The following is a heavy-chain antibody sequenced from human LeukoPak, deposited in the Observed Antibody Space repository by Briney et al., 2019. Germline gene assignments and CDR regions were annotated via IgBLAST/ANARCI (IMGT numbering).Heavy chain of an antibody. CDR1: GFTFDDYG. D-gene: IGHD3-3*01. J-gene: IGHJ6*03. V-gene: IGHV3-20*04. Sequence: RTGGSLRLSCAASGFTFDDYGMSWVRQAPGKGLEWVSGINWNGGSTGYADSVKGRFTISRDNAKNSLYLQMNSLRAEDTALYYCARGGITIFGVVIYMDVWGKGTTVTVSS. CDR3: ARGGITIFGVVIYMDV. CDR2: INWNGGST.